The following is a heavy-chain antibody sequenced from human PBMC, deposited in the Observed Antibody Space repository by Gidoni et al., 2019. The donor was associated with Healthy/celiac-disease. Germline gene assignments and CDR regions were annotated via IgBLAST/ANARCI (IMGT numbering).Heavy chain of an antibody. V-gene: IGHV4-31*03. Sequence: QVQLQESGPGLVKPSQTLSLTCTVAGGSISRGGYYWSWIRQHPGKGLEWIGYIYDSGSTYYNPSLKRRLTISVDPSKNQFSLKLSSVTAADTAVYYCARAPPGTMLVVAHFDSWGQGTLVTVSS. CDR2: IYDSGST. CDR1: GGSISRGGYY. J-gene: IGHJ4*02. CDR3: ARAPPGTMLVVAHFDS. D-gene: IGHD3-22*01.